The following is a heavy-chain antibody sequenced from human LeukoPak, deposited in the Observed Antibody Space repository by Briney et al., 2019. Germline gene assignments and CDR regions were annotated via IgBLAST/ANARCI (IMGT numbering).Heavy chain of an antibody. CDR2: INPNSGGT. CDR3: ARVEEVWWELRDYYYGMDV. J-gene: IGHJ6*02. V-gene: IGHV1-2*06. Sequence: ASVKVSCKASGYTFTGYYMHWVRQAPGQGLEWMGRINPNSGGTNYAQKFQGRVTMTRDTSISTANMELSRLRSDDTAVYYCARVEEVWWELRDYYYGMDVWGQGTTVTVSS. CDR1: GYTFTGYY. D-gene: IGHD2-15*01.